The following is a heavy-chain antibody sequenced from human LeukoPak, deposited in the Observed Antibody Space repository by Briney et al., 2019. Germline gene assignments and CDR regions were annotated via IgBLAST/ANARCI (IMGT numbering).Heavy chain of an antibody. CDR2: MNPNSGNT. V-gene: IGHV1-8*03. J-gene: IGHJ4*02. CDR1: GYTFTSYD. CDR3: ARDDSIAAAGLF. Sequence: ASVKVSCKASGYTFTSYDINWVRQATGQGLEWMGWMNPNSGNTGYAQKFQGRVTITADESTSTAYMELSSLRSEDTAVYYCARDDSIAAAGLFWGQGTLVTVSS. D-gene: IGHD6-13*01.